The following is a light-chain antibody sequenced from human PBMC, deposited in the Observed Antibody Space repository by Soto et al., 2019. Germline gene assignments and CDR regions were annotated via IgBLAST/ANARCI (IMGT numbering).Light chain of an antibody. J-gene: IGKJ2*01. Sequence: DVVMTQSPLSLPVTLGQPASISCRSSQSLVYSDGDTYLNWFQQRPGQSPRRLIYNVSNRDSGVPDRFSGSGSGTDFTLKISRVEAEDVGVYYCVQGTHWPPYTFGQGTKLEIK. CDR2: NVS. V-gene: IGKV2-30*01. CDR1: QSLVYSDGDTY. CDR3: VQGTHWPPYT.